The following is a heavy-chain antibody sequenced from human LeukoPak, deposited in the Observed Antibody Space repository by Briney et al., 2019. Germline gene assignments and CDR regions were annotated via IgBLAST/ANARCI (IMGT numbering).Heavy chain of an antibody. CDR1: GFTFSSYS. V-gene: IGHV3-48*01. J-gene: IGHJ6*02. D-gene: IGHD3-3*01. CDR2: ISSSSSTI. Sequence: GGYLRLYCAASGFTFSSYSMIWVRHAPGKGLEGVSYISSSSSTIYYADSVKGRFTISRDNAENSLYLQMNSLRAEDTAGYYSAREPYDFWSGYYERTPYYYGMDVWSQGTTVTVSS. CDR3: AREPYDFWSGYYERTPYYYGMDV.